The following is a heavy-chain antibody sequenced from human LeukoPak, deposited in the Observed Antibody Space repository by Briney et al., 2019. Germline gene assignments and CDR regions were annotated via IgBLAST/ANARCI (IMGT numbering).Heavy chain of an antibody. V-gene: IGHV1-46*01. CDR1: GYTFTNYY. CDR2: INPSGGST. Sequence: EASVKVSCKASGYTFTNYYIHRVRQAPGQGLEWMEIINPSGGSTNFAQKFQGRVTMTTDTSTITVYMELSSLRSEDTAVYYCARWTTTYLDYWGQGTLVTVSS. J-gene: IGHJ4*02. D-gene: IGHD4-11*01. CDR3: ARWTTTYLDY.